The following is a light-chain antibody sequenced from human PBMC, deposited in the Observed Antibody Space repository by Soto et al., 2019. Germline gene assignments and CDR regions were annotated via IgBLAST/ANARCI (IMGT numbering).Light chain of an antibody. V-gene: IGKV3-11*01. J-gene: IGKJ5*01. Sequence: EIVLTQSPATLSLSPGERATLSCSASLSVSSYLAWYQQKPGQAPRLLIYDASNRATGIPARFSGSGSGTDFTLTISSLEPEDFAVYYCQQRSNWPPSITFGQGTRLEIK. CDR3: QQRSNWPPSIT. CDR2: DAS. CDR1: LSVSSY.